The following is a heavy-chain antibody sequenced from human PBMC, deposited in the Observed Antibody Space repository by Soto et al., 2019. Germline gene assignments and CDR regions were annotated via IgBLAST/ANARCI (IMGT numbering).Heavy chain of an antibody. CDR3: ARQVFDDFWSGKDNYFDY. D-gene: IGHD3-3*01. V-gene: IGHV5-51*01. Sequence: PGESLKISCKGSGYIFTSYWIGWVRQMPGKGLEWMGIIYPGDSDTRYSPNFQGQDTISADNSINIAYLQWSSLKASDTVIFYCARQVFDDFWSGKDNYFDYWGQGTRVTVSS. J-gene: IGHJ4*02. CDR2: IYPGDSDT. CDR1: GYIFTSYW.